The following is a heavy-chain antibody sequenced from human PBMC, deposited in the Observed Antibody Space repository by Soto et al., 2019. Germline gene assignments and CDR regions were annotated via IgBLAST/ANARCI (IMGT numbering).Heavy chain of an antibody. CDR1: GFTFNRYA. CDR2: IIDDGGRA. J-gene: IGHJ4*02. Sequence: EVQVLESGGGLVQPGGSLRLSCSASGFTFNRYAMSWVRQAPGKGLEWVSAIIDDGGRAYYADSVKGRFTISRDNSKNTLSLQMNSLRAEDTAVYYCAKDKMEQWLVGGYFDYWGQGTQVTVSS. D-gene: IGHD6-19*01. CDR3: AKDKMEQWLVGGYFDY. V-gene: IGHV3-23*01.